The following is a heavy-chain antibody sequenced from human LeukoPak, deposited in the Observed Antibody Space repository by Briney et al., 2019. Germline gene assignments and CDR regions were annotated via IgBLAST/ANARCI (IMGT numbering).Heavy chain of an antibody. CDR2: ISWNSGSI. CDR1: GFTLYDFS. Sequence: GGALRLSCAASGFTLYDFSLHLGRQAPGEGPGGVSGISWNSGSIGYADSVKGRFTISRDNAKNSLYLQMNSLRAEDTAVYYCATLPIQYSSGSRDYWGQGTLVTVSS. V-gene: IGHV3-9*01. D-gene: IGHD6-19*01. J-gene: IGHJ4*02. CDR3: ATLPIQYSSGSRDY.